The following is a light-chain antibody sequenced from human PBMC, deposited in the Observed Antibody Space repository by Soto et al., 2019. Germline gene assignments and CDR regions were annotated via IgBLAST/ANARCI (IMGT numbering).Light chain of an antibody. CDR2: DAS. V-gene: IGKV1-5*01. Sequence: DIQMTQSPSTLSASVGDRVTITCRASQSISSWLAWYQQKPGKAPKLLICDASSLESGVPSRFSGSGSGTEFNLTSSSLQPDDFATYYCQQLRSYPSTFGGGTKVDIK. J-gene: IGKJ4*01. CDR3: QQLRSYPST. CDR1: QSISSW.